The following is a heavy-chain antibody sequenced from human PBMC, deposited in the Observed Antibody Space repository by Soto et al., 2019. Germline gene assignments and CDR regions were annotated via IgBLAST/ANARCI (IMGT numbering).Heavy chain of an antibody. Sequence: ASVKVSCKASGYTFTSYYMHWVRQAPGQGLEWMGIINPSGGSTSYAQKFQGRVTMTRDTSTSTVYMELSSLRSEDTAVYYCARFSYCSSTSCYNWFDPWGQGTLVTVSS. CDR3: ARFSYCSSTSCYNWFDP. V-gene: IGHV1-46*03. CDR2: INPSGGST. D-gene: IGHD2-2*01. CDR1: GYTFTSYY. J-gene: IGHJ5*02.